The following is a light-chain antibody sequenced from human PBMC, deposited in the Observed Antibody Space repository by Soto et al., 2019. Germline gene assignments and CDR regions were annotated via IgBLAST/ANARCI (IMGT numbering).Light chain of an antibody. CDR1: QSITSY. Sequence: DIQMTQSPSSLSASVGDRVTITCRASQSITSYLNWYQQKPGKAPKLLIYDASRLQSGVPSRFSGSGSGTDFTLSISSLQPEDFATYYCQQSYSTPPNFGQGTKLEIK. J-gene: IGKJ2*01. V-gene: IGKV1-39*01. CDR3: QQSYSTPPN. CDR2: DAS.